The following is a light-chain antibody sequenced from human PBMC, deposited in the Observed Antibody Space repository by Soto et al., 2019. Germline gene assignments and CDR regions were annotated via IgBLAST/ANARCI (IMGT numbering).Light chain of an antibody. V-gene: IGLV3-9*01. CDR3: QVWDSSTTHVV. Sequence: SYELPQPLSVSVALGQTARITCGENNLGSKSVHWYQQKAGQAPVLVIYRDNNRPSGIPERFSGSNSENTATLTISRAQAGDEADYYCQVWDSSTTHVVFGTGTKLTVL. J-gene: IGLJ1*01. CDR2: RDN. CDR1: NLGSKS.